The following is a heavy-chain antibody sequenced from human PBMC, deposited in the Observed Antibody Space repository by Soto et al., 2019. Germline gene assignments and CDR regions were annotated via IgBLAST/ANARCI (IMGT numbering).Heavy chain of an antibody. Sequence: PGGSLRLSCAASGFTFSSYSMNWVRQAPGKGLEWVSYISSSSSTIYYADSVKGRFTISRDNSKNTLYLQMISLRAEDTAVYYCARDPIYGSGSYPDYWGQGTLVTVSS. CDR3: ARDPIYGSGSYPDY. CDR2: ISSSSSTI. V-gene: IGHV3-48*01. CDR1: GFTFSSYS. D-gene: IGHD3-10*01. J-gene: IGHJ4*02.